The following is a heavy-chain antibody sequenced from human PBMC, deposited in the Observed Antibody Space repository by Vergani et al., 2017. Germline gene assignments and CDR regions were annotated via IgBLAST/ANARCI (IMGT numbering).Heavy chain of an antibody. V-gene: IGHV3-30*18. CDR1: GFTFSDFA. D-gene: IGHD2-2*01. CDR2: ISYDGNSN. CDR3: AKGRSGTSASCQDAFDV. J-gene: IGHJ3*01. Sequence: QVELVESGGGVVQPGGSLRLSCAASGFTFSDFAMHWLRQSPGKGPEWVALISYDGNSNYYGNSLKGQFIISRDNSRNTLFLQMSNLQTEDTAVYFCAKGRSGTSASCQDAFDVWGRGTLVIVSS.